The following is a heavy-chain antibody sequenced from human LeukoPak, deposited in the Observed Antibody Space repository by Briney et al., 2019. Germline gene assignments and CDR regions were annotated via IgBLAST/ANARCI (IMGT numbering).Heavy chain of an antibody. J-gene: IGHJ4*02. Sequence: QPGGSLRLSCGASGFPFNNYWMALVRLSPGKGLEWVANINLGGNEGHYADSVQDRFIISRDNAQNSLHLQMNSLRSDDTGVYYCTRAGSYWGGTSFYDFWGQGVLVTVSS. D-gene: IGHD3-10*01. V-gene: IGHV3-7*04. CDR3: TRAGSYWGGTSFYDF. CDR1: GFPFNNYW. CDR2: INLGGNEG.